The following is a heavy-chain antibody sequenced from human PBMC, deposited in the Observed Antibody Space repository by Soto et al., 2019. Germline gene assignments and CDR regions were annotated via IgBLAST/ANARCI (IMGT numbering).Heavy chain of an antibody. CDR3: AKVGGSGWFDAFDI. Sequence: EVQLLESGGGLVQPGGSLRLSCAASGFSFSTYALSWVRQAPGKGLDWVSVISGSGGSTDYAGSVKGRFTISRDNSKNALYLQMSSLRAEDTALYYCAKVGGSGWFDAFDIWGQGTMVTVSS. V-gene: IGHV3-23*01. CDR2: ISGSGGST. D-gene: IGHD6-19*01. CDR1: GFSFSTYA. J-gene: IGHJ3*02.